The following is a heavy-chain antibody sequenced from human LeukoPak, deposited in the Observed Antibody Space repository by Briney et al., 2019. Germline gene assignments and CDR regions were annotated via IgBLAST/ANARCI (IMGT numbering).Heavy chain of an antibody. V-gene: IGHV1-2*06. CDR1: GYTFTGFY. J-gene: IGHJ4*02. CDR2: INPNSGDT. CDR3: ARGGGSGWYGPHEY. Sequence: RASVKVSCKASGYTFTGFYMHWVRQAPGQGLEWMGRINPNSGDTNYAQKFQGRVTMTRDTSISTAYMELSRLRSDDTAVFYCARGGGSGWYGPHEYWGQGTLVTVSS. D-gene: IGHD6-19*01.